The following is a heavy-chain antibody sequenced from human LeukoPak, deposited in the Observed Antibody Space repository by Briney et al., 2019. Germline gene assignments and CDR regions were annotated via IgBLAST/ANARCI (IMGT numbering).Heavy chain of an antibody. Sequence: GGSLRLSCAASGFTFSSYAMSWVRQPPGKGLEWVSGISGSGDNTYYADSVKGRFTISRDNSKKTLYLHLNSLRAEDTAVYYCARGLYDYVWGSYFNWFDPWGQGTLVTVSS. J-gene: IGHJ5*02. V-gene: IGHV3-23*01. CDR3: ARGLYDYVWGSYFNWFDP. CDR2: ISGSGDNT. CDR1: GFTFSSYA. D-gene: IGHD3-16*01.